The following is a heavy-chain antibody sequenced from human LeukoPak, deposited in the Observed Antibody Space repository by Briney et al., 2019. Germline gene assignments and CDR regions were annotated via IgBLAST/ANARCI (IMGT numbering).Heavy chain of an antibody. J-gene: IGHJ4*02. CDR1: GFTFTDSV. CDR2: MRSRVNDYAT. V-gene: IGHV3-73*01. CDR3: AKDVPQAWQLLGH. Sequence: GGSLKLSCATSGFTFTDSVVHWVRQASGKGLEWVGRMRSRVNDYATAYDASVKGRFIISRDDSKNTAYLQMNNLKTEDTAVYYCAKDVPQAWQLLGHWGQGTLVTVFS. D-gene: IGHD2-2*01.